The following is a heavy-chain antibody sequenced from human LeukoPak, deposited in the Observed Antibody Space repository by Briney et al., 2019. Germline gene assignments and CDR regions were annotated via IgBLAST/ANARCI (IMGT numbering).Heavy chain of an antibody. J-gene: IGHJ4*02. CDR3: AKSPTSLRGVILYYFDY. D-gene: IGHD3-10*01. CDR1: GFTFSSYG. V-gene: IGHV3-23*01. CDR2: ISGSGGST. Sequence: PGGTLRLSCAASGFTFSSYGMSWVRQAPGKGLEWVSAISGSGGSTYYADSVKGRFTISRDNSKNTLYLQMNSLRAEDTAVYYCAKSPTSLRGVILYYFDYWGQGTLVTVSS.